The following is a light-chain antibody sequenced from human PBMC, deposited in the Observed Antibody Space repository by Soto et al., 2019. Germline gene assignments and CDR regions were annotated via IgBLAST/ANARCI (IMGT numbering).Light chain of an antibody. CDR3: LQYSSHSWT. Sequence: DIQMTQSPSSLSPSVGDRVTITCRASRSISDWLAWYQQKPGKAPELLIFDASKLKSGVSSRFSGSGSGTEFTLTISRLQPDDVATYYCLQYSSHSWTFGQGTKVEIK. CDR2: DAS. J-gene: IGKJ1*01. CDR1: RSISDW. V-gene: IGKV1-5*01.